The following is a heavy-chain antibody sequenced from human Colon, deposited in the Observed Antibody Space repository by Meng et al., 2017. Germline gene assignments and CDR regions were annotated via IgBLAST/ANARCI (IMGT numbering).Heavy chain of an antibody. J-gene: IGHJ4*02. CDR2: IIPIFGKT. CDR3: ARERVATTAVDF. Sequence: QVQLVETGAEVRRPGSPVKLSCKASGVTFNICAFNWVRQAPGQGLEWMGEIIPIFGKTNYAQKFQGRVTITADGSTNTSFMELSSLISEDSAVYYCARERVATTAVDFWGLGTLVTVSS. D-gene: IGHD1-1*01. CDR1: GVTFNICA. V-gene: IGHV1-69*01.